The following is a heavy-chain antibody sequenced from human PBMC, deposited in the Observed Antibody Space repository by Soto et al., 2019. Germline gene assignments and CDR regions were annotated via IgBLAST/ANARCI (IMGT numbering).Heavy chain of an antibody. CDR1: GYTFTSYA. CDR2: INAGNGNT. D-gene: IGHD4-17*01. J-gene: IGHJ5*02. Sequence: QVQLVQSGAAVKKPGASVKVSCKASGYTFTSYAMHWVRQAPGQRLEWMGWINAGNGNTKYSQKFRGRVTITRDTSASTAYMDLSSLRSEDTVVYSGARGYGGYSPWFDPWGQGTLVHVSS. CDR3: ARGYGGYSPWFDP. V-gene: IGHV1-3*01.